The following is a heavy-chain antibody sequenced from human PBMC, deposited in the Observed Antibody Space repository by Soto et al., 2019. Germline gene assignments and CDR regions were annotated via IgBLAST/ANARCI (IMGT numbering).Heavy chain of an antibody. CDR2: IYWDDDK. CDR1: GFSLSTSGVG. CDR3: AYLPCSGGSCYWFSFSGMDV. V-gene: IGHV2-5*02. Sequence: QITLKESGPTLVKPTQTLTLTCTFSGFSLSTSGVGVAWIRQPPGKALEWLALIYWDDDKSYRPSLESRLTITKDTSKTQVVLTMTNIDSLDTATYYCAYLPCSGGSCYWFSFSGMDVWGQGTTGTVSS. J-gene: IGHJ6*02. D-gene: IGHD2-15*01.